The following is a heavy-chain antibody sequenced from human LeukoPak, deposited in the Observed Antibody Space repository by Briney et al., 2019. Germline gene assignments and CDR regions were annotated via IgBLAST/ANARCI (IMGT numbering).Heavy chain of an antibody. CDR3: ASRRVGAFDY. CDR2: IYYSGST. V-gene: IGHV4-59*08. J-gene: IGHJ4*02. D-gene: IGHD1-26*01. CDR1: GGSFIGYH. Sequence: SETLSLTCAVSGGSFIGYHWNWIRQPPGKGLEWIGYIYYSGSTNYNPSLKSRVTISIDTSKNQFSLKVSSVTAADTAVYYCASRRVGAFDYWGQGTLVTVSS.